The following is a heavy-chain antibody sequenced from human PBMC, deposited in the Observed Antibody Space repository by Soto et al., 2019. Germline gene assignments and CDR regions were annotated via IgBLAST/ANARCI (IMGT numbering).Heavy chain of an antibody. J-gene: IGHJ4*02. CDR1: GCTFSSYT. CDR2: MSYDGSHI. CDR3: ARGFAGGSSFYSFDF. D-gene: IGHD3-10*01. Sequence: QVHLVESGGGVVQPGRSLRLSCAASGCTFSSYTIHWVRQAPGTGLEWVAVMSYDGSHIYYAESVEGRFTVSRDNSKNTLYLQMDRLRVEDTAVYYCARGFAGGSSFYSFDFWGLGTLVTVSS. V-gene: IGHV3-30*04.